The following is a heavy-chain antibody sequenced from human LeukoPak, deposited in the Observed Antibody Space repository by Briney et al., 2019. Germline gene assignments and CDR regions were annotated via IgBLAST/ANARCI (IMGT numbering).Heavy chain of an antibody. CDR3: ARDRYSSSWPNWFDP. Sequence: GGSLRLSCAASGFTFSSYWMSWVRQAPGKGLERVANIKQDGSEKYYVDSVKGRFTISRDNAKNSLYLQMNSLRAEDTAVYYCARDRYSSSWPNWFDPWGQGTLVTVSS. CDR2: IKQDGSEK. CDR1: GFTFSSYW. V-gene: IGHV3-7*01. D-gene: IGHD6-13*01. J-gene: IGHJ5*02.